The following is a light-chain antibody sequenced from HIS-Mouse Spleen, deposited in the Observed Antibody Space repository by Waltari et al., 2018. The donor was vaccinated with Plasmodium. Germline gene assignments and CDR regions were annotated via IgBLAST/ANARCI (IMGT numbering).Light chain of an antibody. V-gene: IGKV3-15*01. J-gene: IGKJ2*01. CDR2: CAS. CDR1: QSVSSN. CDR3: QQYNNWPPYT. Sequence: EIVMTQSPATLSVSPGESATLSCRASQSVSSNLAWYQQKPGQAPRLLIYCASTRATGIPARFSGSESGTEFTLTISSLQSEDFAVYYCQQYNNWPPYTFGQGTKLEIK.